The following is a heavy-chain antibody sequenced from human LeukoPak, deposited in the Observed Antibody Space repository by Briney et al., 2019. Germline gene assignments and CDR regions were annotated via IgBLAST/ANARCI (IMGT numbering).Heavy chain of an antibody. Sequence: GESLKISCKGSGYSFTSYWIGWVRQMPGKGLESMGIIYPGDSDTRYNPSFQGQVTISADKSTAYLQWSSLKASDTAMYYCARHYQGVGAPTYWGQGTLVTVSS. V-gene: IGHV5-51*01. CDR2: IYPGDSDT. CDR3: ARHYQGVGAPTY. J-gene: IGHJ4*02. CDR1: GYSFTSYW. D-gene: IGHD1-26*01.